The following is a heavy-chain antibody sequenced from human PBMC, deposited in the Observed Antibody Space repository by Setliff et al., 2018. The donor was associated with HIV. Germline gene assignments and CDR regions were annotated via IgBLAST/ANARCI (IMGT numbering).Heavy chain of an antibody. Sequence: PSETLSLTCTVSGGIISSGSFFWSWIRQPPGKGLEWIGYIYTSGSTNYNPSLKSRVTISVDTSKNQVFLSLASVTAADTAVYFCAREDPNTYRPFDYWGQGSLVTAPQ. CDR2: IYTSGST. CDR3: AREDPNTYRPFDY. J-gene: IGHJ4*03. CDR1: GGIISSGSFF. V-gene: IGHV4-61*01.